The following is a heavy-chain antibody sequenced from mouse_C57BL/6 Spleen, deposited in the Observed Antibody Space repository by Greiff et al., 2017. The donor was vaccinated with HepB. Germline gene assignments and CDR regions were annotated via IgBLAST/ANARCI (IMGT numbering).Heavy chain of an antibody. CDR3: ARTYDYDMDVDY. CDR1: GYTFTSYW. Sequence: QVQLQQPGAELVKPGASVKMSCKASGYTFTSYWMTWVKQRPGQGLEWIGDIYPGSGSTNYNEKFKSKATLTVDTSSSTAYMQLSSLTSEDSAVYYCARTYDYDMDVDYWGQGTSVTVSS. J-gene: IGHJ4*01. D-gene: IGHD2-4*01. V-gene: IGHV1-55*01. CDR2: IYPGSGST.